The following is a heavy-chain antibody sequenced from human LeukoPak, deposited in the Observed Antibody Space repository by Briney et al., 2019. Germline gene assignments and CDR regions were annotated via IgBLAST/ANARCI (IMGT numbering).Heavy chain of an antibody. CDR3: ARARWQLVPYFDS. CDR1: GYTFTDYY. J-gene: IGHJ4*02. Sequence: ASVKVCCKASGYTFTDYYMHWVRQAPGQGLEWMGWINPNSGGTNFAQKFQGRVAMTRDTSISTAYLELGSLRSDDTAVYFRARARWQLVPYFDSWGQGTLVTVSS. D-gene: IGHD6-6*01. CDR2: INPNSGGT. V-gene: IGHV1-2*02.